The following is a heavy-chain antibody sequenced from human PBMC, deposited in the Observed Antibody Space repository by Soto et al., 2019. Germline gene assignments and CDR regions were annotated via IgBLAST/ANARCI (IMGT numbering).Heavy chain of an antibody. CDR1: SGSFSDYY. D-gene: IGHD3-10*01. CDR2: INQSGNT. Sequence: SETLSLTCAVYSGSFSDYYWSWIRQPPGKGLEWIGEINQSGNTNYNPSLRSRVTISVDRFKNQFPLKLNSVTAADTAVYYCASRVPVHYYYTDVWGKGTTVTVSS. V-gene: IGHV4-34*01. J-gene: IGHJ6*03. CDR3: ASRVPVHYYYTDV.